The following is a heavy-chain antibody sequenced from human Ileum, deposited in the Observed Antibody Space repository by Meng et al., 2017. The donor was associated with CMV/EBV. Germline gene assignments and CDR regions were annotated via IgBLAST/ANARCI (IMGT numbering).Heavy chain of an antibody. D-gene: IGHD6-6*01. CDR3: TRDASISADGKVDY. Sequence: SLKISCTASGFTFRDYTMGWVRQAPGKGLEWVAFIRSKAYDGTTEYAASAKGRFTISRDDSKTVAYLQMISLKIEDTAVYYCTRDASISADGKVDYWGQGTLVTVSS. CDR1: GFTFRDYT. CDR2: IRSKAYDGTT. V-gene: IGHV3-49*04. J-gene: IGHJ4*02.